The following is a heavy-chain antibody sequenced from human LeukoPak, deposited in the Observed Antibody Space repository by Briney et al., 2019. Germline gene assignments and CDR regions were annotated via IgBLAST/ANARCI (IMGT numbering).Heavy chain of an antibody. J-gene: IGHJ5*02. CDR3: ARHEYSGSYYGLSWFDP. D-gene: IGHD1-26*01. CDR1: GGSISSSGYY. Sequence: LETLSLTCTVSGGSISSSGYYWGWIRQPPGKGLEWIASIYYSGSTYYNPSLKSRVTISVDTSKNQLSLKLSSLTAADTAVYYCARHEYSGSYYGLSWFDPWGQGTLVTVSS. CDR2: IYYSGST. V-gene: IGHV4-39*01.